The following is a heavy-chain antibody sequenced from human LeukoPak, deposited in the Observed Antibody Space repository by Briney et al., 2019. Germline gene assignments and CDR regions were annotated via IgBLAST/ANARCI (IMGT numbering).Heavy chain of an antibody. CDR1: GASINSYY. D-gene: IGHD2-15*01. J-gene: IGHJ1*01. CDR2: IYYSGST. Sequence: SETLSLTCTVSGASINSYYWSWIRQPPGKGLEWLGYIYYSGSTTYSPSLKSRVTMSVDTSKNQFSLKLSSVTAADTAVYYCATLRYCSGTSCFPKYFQHWGQGTLVTVSS. V-gene: IGHV4-59*08. CDR3: ATLRYCSGTSCFPKYFQH.